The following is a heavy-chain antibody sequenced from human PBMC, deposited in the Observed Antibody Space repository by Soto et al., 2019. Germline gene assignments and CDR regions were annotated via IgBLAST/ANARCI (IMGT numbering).Heavy chain of an antibody. J-gene: IGHJ6*02. CDR2: IIPIFGTA. V-gene: IGHV1-69*13. D-gene: IGHD4-17*01. CDR1: GVTFSSYA. Sequence: ASVKVSCKASGVTFSSYAICWARQAPGQGLEWMGGIIPIFGTANYAQKFQGRVTITADESTSTAYMELSSLRSEDTAVYYCARSTVTPISYYYYGMDVWGQGTTVTVSS. CDR3: ARSTVTPISYYYYGMDV.